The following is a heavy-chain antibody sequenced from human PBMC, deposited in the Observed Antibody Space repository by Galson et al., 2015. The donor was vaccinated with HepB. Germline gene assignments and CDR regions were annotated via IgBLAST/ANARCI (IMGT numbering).Heavy chain of an antibody. CDR1: GYTFTSYY. D-gene: IGHD3-22*01. CDR2: INPSGGST. Sequence: SVKVSCKASGYTFTSYYIHWVRQAPGQGLEWMGIINPSGGSTSYAQKFQGRVTMTRDTSTSTVYMELSSLRSEDTAVYYCARHYYDSSGYWFSTAAGGNNWFDPWGQGTLVTVSS. CDR3: ARHYYDSSGYWFSTAAGGNNWFDP. J-gene: IGHJ5*02. V-gene: IGHV1-46*03.